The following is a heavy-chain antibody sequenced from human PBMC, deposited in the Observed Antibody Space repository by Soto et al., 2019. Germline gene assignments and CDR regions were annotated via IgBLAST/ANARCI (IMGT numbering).Heavy chain of an antibody. CDR3: ARDRSSSGIDY. Sequence: SETLSLTCTVSGGSISSYYWSWIRQPPGKGLEWIGYIYYSGSTNYNPSLKSRVTISVDTSKNQFSLKLSSVTAADTAVYYCARDRSSSGIDYWGQGTLVTVS. J-gene: IGHJ4*02. CDR2: IYYSGST. CDR1: GGSISSYY. V-gene: IGHV4-59*01. D-gene: IGHD6-6*01.